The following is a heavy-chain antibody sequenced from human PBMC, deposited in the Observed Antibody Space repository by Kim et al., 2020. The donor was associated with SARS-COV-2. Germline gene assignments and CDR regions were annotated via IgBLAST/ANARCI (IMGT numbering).Heavy chain of an antibody. J-gene: IGHJ3*02. V-gene: IGHV3-15*01. Sequence: GGSLRLSCAASGFTFSNAWMSWVRQAPGKGLEWVGRIKSKTDGGTTDYAAPVKGRFTISRDDSKNTLYLQMNSLKTEDTAVYYCTTAYCGGDCYSYWGDDAFDIWGQGTMVTVSS. CDR3: TTAYCGGDCYSYWGDDAFDI. CDR2: IKSKTDGGTT. D-gene: IGHD2-21*01. CDR1: GFTFSNAW.